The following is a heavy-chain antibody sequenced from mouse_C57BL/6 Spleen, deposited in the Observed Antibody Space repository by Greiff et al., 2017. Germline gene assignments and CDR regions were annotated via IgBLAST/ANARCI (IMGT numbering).Heavy chain of an antibody. V-gene: IGHV2-4*01. CDR1: GFSLTSYG. J-gene: IGHJ3*01. Sequence: VQLKQSGPGLVQPSQSLSITCTVSGFSLTSYGVHWVRQPPGKGLEWLGVIWSGGSTDYNAAFISRLSISKDNSKSQVFFKMNSLQADDTAIYYCAKNEDYYGSTPFAYWGQGTLVTVSA. D-gene: IGHD1-1*01. CDR2: IWSGGST. CDR3: AKNEDYYGSTPFAY.